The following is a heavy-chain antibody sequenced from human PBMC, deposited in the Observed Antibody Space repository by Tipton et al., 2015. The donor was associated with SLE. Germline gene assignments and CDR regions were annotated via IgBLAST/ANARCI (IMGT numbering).Heavy chain of an antibody. J-gene: IGHJ4*02. V-gene: IGHV4-34*01. CDR1: GGSFSGYY. D-gene: IGHD6-13*01. CDR2: INHRGST. Sequence: TLSLTCAVYGGSFSGYYWSWIRQPPGKGLEWIGEINHRGSTNYNPSLKRRVTISVDTSKNQFSLKLSSVTAADTAVYYCARVERAARGFDYWGQGTLVTVSS. CDR3: ARVERAARGFDY.